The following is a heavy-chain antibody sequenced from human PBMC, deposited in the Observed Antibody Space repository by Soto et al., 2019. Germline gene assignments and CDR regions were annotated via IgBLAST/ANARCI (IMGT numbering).Heavy chain of an antibody. CDR2: ISTSTGNT. CDR3: ARGEGMAARNDGYDI. Sequence: SVKVSCNASGYTFTNYDVTWVRQAPGQGLEWMGWISTSTGNTNYAQKLQGRVTMTTDTSASTAYMELRSLRSDETAVYYCARGEGMAARNDGYDIWGQGTMVTVSS. J-gene: IGHJ3*02. D-gene: IGHD6-6*01. CDR1: GYTFTNYD. V-gene: IGHV1-18*04.